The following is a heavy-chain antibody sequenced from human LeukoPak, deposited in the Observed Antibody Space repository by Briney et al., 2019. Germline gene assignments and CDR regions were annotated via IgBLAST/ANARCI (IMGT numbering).Heavy chain of an antibody. D-gene: IGHD3-22*01. CDR2: IKQDGSEK. Sequence: GESLRLSCAVSGFTFSSYWMSWVRQAPGKGLEWVANIKQDGSEKHYVDSVRGRFTISRDNAKNSLYLQMNSLRAEDTAVYYCARDEGDSSGYYDEAIGYWGQGTLVTVSS. CDR1: GFTFSSYW. J-gene: IGHJ4*02. CDR3: ARDEGDSSGYYDEAIGY. V-gene: IGHV3-7*01.